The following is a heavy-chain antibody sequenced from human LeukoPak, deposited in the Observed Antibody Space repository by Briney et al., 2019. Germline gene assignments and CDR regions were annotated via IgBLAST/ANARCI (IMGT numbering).Heavy chain of an antibody. Sequence: GASVKVSCKASGYTFTSYGISWVRQAPGQGLEWMGWINPNSGSTSYAQKFQGRVTMTRDTSTSTVYMELSSLRSEDTAVYYCARDKRDIVLMVYAKSGGGDYGMDVWGQGTTVTVSS. V-gene: IGHV1-18*01. CDR2: INPNSGST. J-gene: IGHJ6*02. CDR1: GYTFTSYG. CDR3: ARDKRDIVLMVYAKSGGGDYGMDV. D-gene: IGHD2-8*01.